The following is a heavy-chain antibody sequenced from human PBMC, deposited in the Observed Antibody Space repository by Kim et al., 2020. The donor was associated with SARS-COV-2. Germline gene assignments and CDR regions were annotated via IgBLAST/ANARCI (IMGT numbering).Heavy chain of an antibody. D-gene: IGHD6-6*01. CDR3: ARDRQERDSSSMDY. V-gene: IGHV1-46*01. J-gene: IGHJ4*02. CDR1: GYTFTSYY. CDR2: INPSGGST. Sequence: ASVKVSCKASGYTFTSYYMHWVRQAPGQGLEWMGIINPSGGSTTYAQKFQGRVTMTRDTSTSTAYMELSSLRSEDTAMFYCARDRQERDSSSMDYWGQGTLVTVSS.